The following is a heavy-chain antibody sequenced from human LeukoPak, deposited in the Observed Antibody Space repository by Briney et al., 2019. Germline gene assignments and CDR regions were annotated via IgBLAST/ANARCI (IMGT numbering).Heavy chain of an antibody. V-gene: IGHV3-30-3*01. Sequence: PGGSLRLSCAASGFTFSSYAMHWLRQAPGKGLEWVAVISYDGSNKYYADSVKGRFTISRDNSKNTLYLQMNSLRAEDTAVYYCARGGYVHRDPFDIWGQGTMVTVSS. J-gene: IGHJ3*02. CDR1: GFTFSSYA. CDR2: ISYDGSNK. D-gene: IGHD5-12*01. CDR3: ARGGYVHRDPFDI.